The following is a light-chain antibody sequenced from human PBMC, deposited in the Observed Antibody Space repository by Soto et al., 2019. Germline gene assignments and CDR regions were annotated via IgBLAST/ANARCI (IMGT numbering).Light chain of an antibody. CDR3: QQSYSTPDT. CDR1: QSISSY. V-gene: IGKV1-39*01. J-gene: IGKJ2*01. Sequence: DILMTQSPSSLSASLGDRVTITCRASQSISSYLNWYQQKPGKAPKLLIYAASNVQSGVPTWFSGSGSGTFFPLISSSLQPEFFAYYYYQQSYSTPDTFGQGTKLEIK. CDR2: AAS.